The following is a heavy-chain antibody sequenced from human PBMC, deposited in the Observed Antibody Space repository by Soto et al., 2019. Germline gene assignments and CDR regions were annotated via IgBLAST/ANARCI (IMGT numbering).Heavy chain of an antibody. Sequence: PSETLSLTCTVSDDSLTTNKYAWTWIRQNPEKGLEWIGYVYSNGNTRSSPSLQSRVSMSVDTSKSHFSLRLSSVTAADTAVHFCARASYFRPSGSYYFVSWGQGTLVTVSS. CDR2: VYSNGNT. CDR3: ARASYFRPSGSYYFVS. V-gene: IGHV4-31*03. J-gene: IGHJ4*02. D-gene: IGHD3-10*01. CDR1: DDSLTTNKYA.